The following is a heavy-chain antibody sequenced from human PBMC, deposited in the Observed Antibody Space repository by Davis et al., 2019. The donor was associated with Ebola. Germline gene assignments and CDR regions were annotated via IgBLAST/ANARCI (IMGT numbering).Heavy chain of an antibody. D-gene: IGHD1-26*01. Sequence: GESLKISCAASGFTFSGYGMYWVRQAPGKVLELVAVIWNDGSRKYYVDSVRGRFTISRDNSNNTMYLQINSLRVEDTAVYYCAKGRDWGGSYPYIMDVWGQGTTVIVSS. CDR2: IWNDGSRK. CDR3: AKGRDWGGSYPYIMDV. J-gene: IGHJ6*02. V-gene: IGHV3-33*06. CDR1: GFTFSGYG.